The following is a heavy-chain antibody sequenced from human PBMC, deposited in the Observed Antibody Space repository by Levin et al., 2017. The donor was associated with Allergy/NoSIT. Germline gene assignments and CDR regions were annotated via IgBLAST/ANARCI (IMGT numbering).Heavy chain of an antibody. CDR2: VYPTGST. D-gene: IGHD5-12*01. Sequence: SQTLSLTCDVSGGSISIGGYAWSWIRQPPGKGLEWMGYVYPTGSTYYNPSLKSRVTISIDTSRNQFSLTLNSVTAADTAVYFCVRGGYVRGYDGYGEWYYFDYWGQGALVTVSS. V-gene: IGHV4-30-2*01. CDR1: GGSISIGGYA. CDR3: VRGGYVRGYDGYGEWYYFDY. J-gene: IGHJ4*02.